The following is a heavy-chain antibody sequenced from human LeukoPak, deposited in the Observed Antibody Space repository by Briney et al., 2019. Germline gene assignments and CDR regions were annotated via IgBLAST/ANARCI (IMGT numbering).Heavy chain of an antibody. Sequence: ASVKVSCKVSGYTLTEISMHWLRQAPAKGLEWMGGFDPEDGETIYAQQFQGRVTMTEDTSTDTAYMELSSLRSEDTAVYYCATAGIAAAGTLDYWGQGTLVTVSS. CDR3: ATAGIAAAGTLDY. V-gene: IGHV1-24*01. D-gene: IGHD6-13*01. CDR1: GYTLTEIS. CDR2: FDPEDGET. J-gene: IGHJ4*02.